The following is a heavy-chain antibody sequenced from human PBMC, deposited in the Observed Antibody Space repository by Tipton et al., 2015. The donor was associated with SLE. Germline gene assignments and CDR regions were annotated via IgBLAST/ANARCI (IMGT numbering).Heavy chain of an antibody. D-gene: IGHD6-13*01. CDR3: ARGWPIAAAGTEFDN. CDR1: GFTFNRYW. Sequence: SLRLSCAASGFTFNRYWMHWVRQAPGRGLVWVSRITHDASSARYAASVEGRFTISRDNAKNTLYLQMNNLRAEDTAVYYCARGWPIAAAGTEFDNWGQGTLVTVSS. CDR2: ITHDASSA. J-gene: IGHJ4*02. V-gene: IGHV3-74*01.